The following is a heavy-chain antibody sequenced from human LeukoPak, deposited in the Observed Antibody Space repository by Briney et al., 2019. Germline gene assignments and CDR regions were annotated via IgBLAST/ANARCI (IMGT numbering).Heavy chain of an antibody. CDR2: IFWDDNE. CDR3: SHRHNLGVTGPVVTFDS. CDR1: GFSLSTGGMG. J-gene: IGHJ5*01. Sequence: SGPTLVNPTQTLTLTRTFSGFSLSTGGMGVGWIRQPPGKALEWLAFIFWDDNEHYSPSLKNRLTITKDTSKNQVILTMTNMDPVDTATYYCSHRHNLGVTGPVVTFDSWGQGILVTVSS. D-gene: IGHD2-21*02. V-gene: IGHV2-5*02.